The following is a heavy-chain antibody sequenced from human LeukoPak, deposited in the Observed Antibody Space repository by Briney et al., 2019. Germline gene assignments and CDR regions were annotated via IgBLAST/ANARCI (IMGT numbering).Heavy chain of an antibody. D-gene: IGHD3-3*02. CDR1: GFTFSDYY. Sequence: GGSLRLSCAASGFTFSDYYMSWIRQAPGKGLECVSYISSSGSTIYYADSVKGRFTISRDNAKNSLYLQMNSLRAEDTAVYYCARYPSFEYYYYMDVWGKGTTVTVSS. CDR2: ISSSGSTI. V-gene: IGHV3-11*01. CDR3: ARYPSFEYYYYMDV. J-gene: IGHJ6*03.